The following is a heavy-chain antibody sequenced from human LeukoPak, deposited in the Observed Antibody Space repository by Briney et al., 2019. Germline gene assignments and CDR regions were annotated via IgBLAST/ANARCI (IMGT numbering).Heavy chain of an antibody. CDR3: AREADWYHDY. V-gene: IGHV1-18*04. Sequence: ASVKVSCKASGYTFTGYYMHWVRQAPGQGLEWMGWISAYNGNTNYAQKLQGRVTMTTDTSTSTAYMELRSLRSDDTAVYYCAREADWYHDYWGQGTLVTVSS. J-gene: IGHJ4*02. CDR2: ISAYNGNT. CDR1: GYTFTGYY. D-gene: IGHD2-21*01.